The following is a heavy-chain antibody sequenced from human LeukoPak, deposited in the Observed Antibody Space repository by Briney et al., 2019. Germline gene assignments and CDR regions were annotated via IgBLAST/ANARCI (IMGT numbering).Heavy chain of an antibody. CDR3: ARGVVLTGYPLDF. Sequence: SETLSLTCTVSGASISGYYWSWIRQPPGKGLEWIGYIYYSGSTKNNPSLKSRVTISVGTSKKQFSLKLSSVTAADTAVYYCARGVVLTGYPLDFWGRGTLVTVSS. J-gene: IGHJ4*02. D-gene: IGHD3-9*01. CDR2: IYYSGST. V-gene: IGHV4-59*01. CDR1: GASISGYY.